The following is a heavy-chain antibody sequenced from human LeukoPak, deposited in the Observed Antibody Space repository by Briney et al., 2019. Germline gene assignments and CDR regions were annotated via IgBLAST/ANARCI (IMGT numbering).Heavy chain of an antibody. CDR3: ARLAPCGDNYACGSHFDY. V-gene: IGHV4-59*08. CDR1: AGSITYSY. Sequence: SETRSLTCTVPAGSITYSYWNWIRQPPGEGLEWTGYIYYGGSASYNPSLRSLVAISLDTSKNQFSLRLSSVNAADPAVYYCARLAPCGDNYACGSHFDYWGQGTLVTVSS. D-gene: IGHD5-18*01. CDR2: IYYGGSA. J-gene: IGHJ4*02.